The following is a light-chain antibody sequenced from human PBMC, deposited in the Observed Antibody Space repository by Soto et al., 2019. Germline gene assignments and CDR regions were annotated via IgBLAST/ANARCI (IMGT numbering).Light chain of an antibody. CDR1: SSDVGGYNY. V-gene: IGLV2-8*01. J-gene: IGLJ1*01. CDR3: SSYGGYHKVV. Sequence: QSALTQPPSASGSPGQSVTISCTGTSSDVGGYNYVSWFQQHPGKAPKLIIHEVNQRPSGVPDRFSGSKSGNTASLTVSGLQAEDEGTYYCSSYGGYHKVVFGTGTKVTVL. CDR2: EVN.